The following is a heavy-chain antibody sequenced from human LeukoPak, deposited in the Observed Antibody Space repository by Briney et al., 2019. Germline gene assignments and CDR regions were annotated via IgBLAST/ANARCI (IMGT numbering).Heavy chain of an antibody. V-gene: IGHV3-21*01. D-gene: IGHD1-7*01. Sequence: GGSLRLSCAASGFTFSSCSMNWVRQAPGKGLEWVSSITGSSSYISYADSVKGRFTISRDNAKNSLYLQMNSLRAEDTAVYYCARNFRVDAFDIWGQGTMVTVSS. CDR1: GFTFSSCS. CDR2: ITGSSSYI. CDR3: ARNFRVDAFDI. J-gene: IGHJ3*02.